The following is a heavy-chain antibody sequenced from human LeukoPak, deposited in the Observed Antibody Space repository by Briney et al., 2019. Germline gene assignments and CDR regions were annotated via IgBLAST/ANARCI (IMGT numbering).Heavy chain of an antibody. CDR1: GGSISSYY. Sequence: SETLSLTCTVSGGSISSYYWSWIRQPPGKGLEWIGYIYYSGSTNYNPSLKSRVTISVDTSKNQFSLKLSSVTAADTAVYYCARDYPFDPWGQGTLVTVFS. J-gene: IGHJ5*02. V-gene: IGHV4-59*01. CDR3: ARDYPFDP. CDR2: IYYSGST.